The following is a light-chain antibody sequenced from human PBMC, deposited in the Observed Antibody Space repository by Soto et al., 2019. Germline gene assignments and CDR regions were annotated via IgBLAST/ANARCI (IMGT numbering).Light chain of an antibody. CDR1: SSDVGGYNY. J-gene: IGLJ1*01. Sequence: QSALTQPASVSGSPGQSITISCTGTSSDVGGYNYVSWYQQHPGKVPKLMIYDVSYRPSGVSNRFSGSKSGNTASLTISGLQAEDEADYYCNSYTTSSTYVFGTGTKLHRP. V-gene: IGLV2-14*01. CDR3: NSYTTSSTYV. CDR2: DVS.